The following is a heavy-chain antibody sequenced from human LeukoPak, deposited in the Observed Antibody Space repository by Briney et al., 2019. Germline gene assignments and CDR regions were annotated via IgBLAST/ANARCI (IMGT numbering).Heavy chain of an antibody. V-gene: IGHV3-7*01. CDR2: IREDGREK. CDR1: GFIFTNYW. CDR3: ARDWTTTAVALDY. Sequence: GGSLRLSCETSGFIFTNYWMSWIRQASGKRPEWVANIREDGREKKYVDSVEGRFTISRDNARKSIYLQMNSLRGEDTAIYYCARDWTTTAVALDYWGQGTLVTVSS. J-gene: IGHJ4*02. D-gene: IGHD6-19*01.